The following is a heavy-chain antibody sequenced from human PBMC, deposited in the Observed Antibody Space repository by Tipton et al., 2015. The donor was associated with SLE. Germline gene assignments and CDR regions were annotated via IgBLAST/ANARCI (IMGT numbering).Heavy chain of an antibody. CDR2: IYPSDSET. J-gene: IGHJ4*02. V-gene: IGHV5-51*03. CDR3: ARFGGFCDATSCYAGSFDY. CDR1: GFDFTSYW. Sequence: VQLVQSGAEVKKPGESLKISCKASGFDFTSYWIAWVRQMPGKGLECMGIIYPSDSETRYSPSFQGQVTISADSSIRTAYLQWNSLKASNTAIYYCARFGGFCDATSCYAGSFDYWGPGTLVTLSS. D-gene: IGHD2-2*01.